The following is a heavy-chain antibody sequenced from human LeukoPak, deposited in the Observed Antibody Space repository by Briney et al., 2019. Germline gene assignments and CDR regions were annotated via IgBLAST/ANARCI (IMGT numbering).Heavy chain of an antibody. D-gene: IGHD6-6*01. CDR1: GGSFSGYY. CDR3: ARAPSVRSIDY. V-gene: IGHV4-34*01. Sequence: PSETLSLTCAVYGGSFSGYYWSWIRQPPGKGLEWIGEINHSGSTNYNPSLKSRVTISVDTSKNQFSLKLSYVTAADTAVYYCARAPSVRSIDYWGQGTLVTVSS. CDR2: INHSGST. J-gene: IGHJ4*02.